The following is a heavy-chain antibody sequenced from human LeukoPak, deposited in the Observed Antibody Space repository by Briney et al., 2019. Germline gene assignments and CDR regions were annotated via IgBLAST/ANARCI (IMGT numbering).Heavy chain of an antibody. Sequence: PSETLSLTCAVSGAAINSGSYYWTWIRQPAGQGLEWIGRILTTGSTNYNPSLKSRVSISLDTSKKQISLNLTSVTAADTAVYYCARELVAPRPHNDYYFYMDVWGKGTTVTVSS. CDR2: ILTTGST. CDR3: ARELVAPRPHNDYYFYMDV. J-gene: IGHJ6*03. CDR1: GAAINSGSYY. V-gene: IGHV4-61*02. D-gene: IGHD5-12*01.